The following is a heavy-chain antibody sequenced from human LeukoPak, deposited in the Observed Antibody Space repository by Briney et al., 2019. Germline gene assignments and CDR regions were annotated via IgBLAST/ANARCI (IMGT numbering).Heavy chain of an antibody. CDR1: GYTFTGYY. CDR3: ARDSHVLRYFDWSPSGYYYYYMDV. J-gene: IGHJ6*03. Sequence: ASVKVSCKASGYTFTGYYMHWVRQAPGQGLEWMGWINPNSGGTNYAQKFQGRVTMTRDTSISTAYMELSRLRSDDTAVYYCARDSHVLRYFDWSPSGYYYYYMDVWGKGTTVTVSS. V-gene: IGHV1-2*02. CDR2: INPNSGGT. D-gene: IGHD3-9*01.